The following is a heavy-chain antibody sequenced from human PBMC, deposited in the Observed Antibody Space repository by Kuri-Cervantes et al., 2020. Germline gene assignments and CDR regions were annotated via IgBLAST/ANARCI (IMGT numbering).Heavy chain of an antibody. CDR2: IKQDGSEK. CDR1: GFVLSSYG. V-gene: IGHV3-7*04. D-gene: IGHD6-13*01. J-gene: IGHJ6*03. CDR3: ARVRTGYFYHYYMDV. Sequence: GGSLRLSCAASGFVLSSYGMHWVRQAPGKGLEWVANIKQDGSEKYYVDSVKGRFTISRDNAKNSLYLQMNSLRAEDTAVYYCARVRTGYFYHYYMDVWGKGTTVTVSS.